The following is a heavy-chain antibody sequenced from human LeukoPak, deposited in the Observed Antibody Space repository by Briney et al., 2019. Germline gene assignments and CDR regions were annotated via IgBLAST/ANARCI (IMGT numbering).Heavy chain of an antibody. CDR2: IKNKTDGGTT. D-gene: IGHD3-9*01. V-gene: IGHV3-15*01. Sequence: GGSLRLSCAASGFTFSNAWMSWVRQAPGKGLEWVGRIKNKTDGGTTDYAAPVKGRFTISRDDSKNTLYLKMNSLKTEDTAVYYCTTVSYDILTGYYRPPYFDYWGQGTLVTVSS. CDR1: GFTFSNAW. J-gene: IGHJ4*02. CDR3: TTVSYDILTGYYRPPYFDY.